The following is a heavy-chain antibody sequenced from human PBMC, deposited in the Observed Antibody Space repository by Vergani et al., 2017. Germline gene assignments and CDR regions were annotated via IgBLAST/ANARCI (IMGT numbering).Heavy chain of an antibody. D-gene: IGHD2-21*02. CDR2: IIPIFGTS. J-gene: IGHJ4*02. Sequence: QVQLVQSGAEVKKPGSSVKVSCKASGGTFSIYAINWVRQAPGQGPEWMGGIIPIFGTSHYAQRFQGRVTITADESTSTAYMELNSLRSEDTAVYYCARGAVDFVVVTAQYFDYWGQGTLVIVSS. V-gene: IGHV1-69*12. CDR3: ARGAVDFVVVTAQYFDY. CDR1: GGTFSIYA.